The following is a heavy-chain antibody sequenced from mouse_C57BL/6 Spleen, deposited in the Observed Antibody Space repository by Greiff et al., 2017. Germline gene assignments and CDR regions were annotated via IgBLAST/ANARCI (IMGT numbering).Heavy chain of an antibody. CDR3: ARDYYGSSYGWYFDV. V-gene: IGHV1-64*01. CDR2: IHPNSGST. CDR1: GYTFTSYW. D-gene: IGHD1-1*01. J-gene: IGHJ1*03. Sequence: QVQLRESGAELVKPGASVKLSCKASGYTFTSYWMHWVKQRPGQGLEWIGMIHPNSGSTNYNEKFKSKATLTVDKSSSTAYMQLSSLTSEDSAVYYCARDYYGSSYGWYFDVWGTGTTVTVSS.